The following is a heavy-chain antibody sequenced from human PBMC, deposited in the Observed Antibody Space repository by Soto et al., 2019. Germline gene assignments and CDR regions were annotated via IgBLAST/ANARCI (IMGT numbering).Heavy chain of an antibody. CDR2: ISAYNGNT. Sequence: QVQLVQSGAEVKKPGASVKVSCTASGYTFTSYGISWVRQTPGQGLEWMGWISAYNGNTNYAQKLQCRVTMTTVTSTSTAYMELRSLRSDDAAVYYCASAVPIESSSSWRNYDDGMDVCGRGTTVTVSS. CDR3: ASAVPIESSSSWRNYDDGMDV. V-gene: IGHV1-18*04. J-gene: IGHJ6*04. CDR1: GYTFTSYG. D-gene: IGHD6-13*01.